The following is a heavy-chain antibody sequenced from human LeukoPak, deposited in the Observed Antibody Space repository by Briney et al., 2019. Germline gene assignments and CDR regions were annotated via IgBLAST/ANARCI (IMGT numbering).Heavy chain of an antibody. V-gene: IGHV3-7*04. CDR2: IKQDGSKK. CDR1: GFPFSSYW. J-gene: IGHJ4*02. CDR3: ARVGYIDEGIDY. D-gene: IGHD5-24*01. Sequence: GGSLRLSCVASGFPFSSYWMTWVRQAPGKGLEWVANIKQDGSKKSYVDSVKGRFTISRDNAKNSLYLQMNSLRAEDTAIYYCARVGYIDEGIDYWGQETLVTVSS.